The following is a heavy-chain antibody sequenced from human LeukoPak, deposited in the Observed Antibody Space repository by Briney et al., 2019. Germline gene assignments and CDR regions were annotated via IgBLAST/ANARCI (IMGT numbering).Heavy chain of an antibody. CDR2: IYTSEST. V-gene: IGHV4-4*07. CDR3: ARGLWFGDENPPYFDY. J-gene: IGHJ4*02. Sequence: SETLSLTCTVSGGSISSYYWSWIRQPAGKGLEWIGRIYTSESTNYNPSLKSRVTISVDTSRNQFSLKLSSVTAADTAVYYCARGLWFGDENPPYFDYWGQGILVTVSS. CDR1: GGSISSYY. D-gene: IGHD3-10*01.